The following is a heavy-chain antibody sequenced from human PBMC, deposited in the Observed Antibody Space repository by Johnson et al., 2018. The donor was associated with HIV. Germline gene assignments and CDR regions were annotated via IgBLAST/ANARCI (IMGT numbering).Heavy chain of an antibody. J-gene: IGHJ3*02. CDR3: ATPQEGYSAFDI. Sequence: VQLVESGGGLVQPRGSLRLCCAASGFSFRRSLVNWVRQAPGKGLEWVSVIYSGGSTYYADSVKGRFTISRDNSKNTLYLQMNSLRAEDTAVYYCATPQEGYSAFDIWGQGTMVTVSS. D-gene: IGHD2-15*01. V-gene: IGHV3-66*01. CDR2: IYSGGST. CDR1: GFSFRRSL.